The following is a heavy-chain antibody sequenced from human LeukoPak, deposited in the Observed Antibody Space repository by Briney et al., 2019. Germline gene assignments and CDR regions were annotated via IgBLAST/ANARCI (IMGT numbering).Heavy chain of an antibody. CDR3: ASRSGSFSDALDI. CDR1: GDSISSAFYY. CDR2: IHYSEST. V-gene: IGHV4-61*01. Sequence: SETLSLTCTVSGDSISSAFYYWSWLRQHPGKGLEWIGYIHYSESTKYNPSLKSRVTMSVDTSKNQFSLKLSSVTAADTAVYYCASRSGSFSDALDIWGQGTLVTVSS. D-gene: IGHD3-10*01. J-gene: IGHJ3*02.